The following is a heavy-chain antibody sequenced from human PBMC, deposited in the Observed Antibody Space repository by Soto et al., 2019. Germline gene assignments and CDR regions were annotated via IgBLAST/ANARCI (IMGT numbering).Heavy chain of an antibody. CDR2: ISASGGST. CDR3: AKDHRYCSGGSCYVYYYYYGLDV. CDR1: AFTFSTYA. Sequence: PGGSLRLSCAASAFTFSTYAMSWVRQAPGKGLQWVSSISASGGSTYCADSVKGRFTISRDNSKNTLYLQMNSLRAEDTAVYYCAKDHRYCSGGSCYVYYYYYGLDVWGQGTTVTVSS. J-gene: IGHJ6*02. V-gene: IGHV3-23*01. D-gene: IGHD2-15*01.